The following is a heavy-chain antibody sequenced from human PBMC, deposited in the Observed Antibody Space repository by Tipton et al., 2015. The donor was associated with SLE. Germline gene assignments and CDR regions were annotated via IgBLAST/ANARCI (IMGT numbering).Heavy chain of an antibody. J-gene: IGHJ4*02. CDR3: ATVTSSSWFRAFDY. Sequence: TLSLTCTVSGGSISRSSYYWSWIRQPPGKGLEWIGYIYHSASTNYNPSLKSRVTISVDTSKNQFSLKLTSVTAADTAVYYCATVTSSSWFRAFDYWGQGTLVTVSS. CDR2: IYHSAST. V-gene: IGHV4-61*01. CDR1: GGSISRSSYY. D-gene: IGHD6-13*01.